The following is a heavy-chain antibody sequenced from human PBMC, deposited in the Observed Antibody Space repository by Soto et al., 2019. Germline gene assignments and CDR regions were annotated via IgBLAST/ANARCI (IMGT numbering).Heavy chain of an antibody. J-gene: IGHJ6*02. V-gene: IGHV3-74*01. D-gene: IGHD1-1*01. CDR1: GFTFSSYW. CDR3: ALWNYYYYGMDV. CDR2: INSDGSST. Sequence: XGSLRLSCAASGFTFSSYWMHWVRQAPGKGLVWVSRINSDGSSTSYADSVKGRFTISRDNAKNTLYLQMNSLRAEDTAVYYCALWNYYYYGMDVWGQGTTVTVSS.